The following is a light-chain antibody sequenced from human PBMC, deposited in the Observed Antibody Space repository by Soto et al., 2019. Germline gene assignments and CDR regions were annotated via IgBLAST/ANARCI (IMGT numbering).Light chain of an antibody. CDR1: SSNIGAGYE. J-gene: IGLJ1*01. Sequence: QYVLTQLPSVSGAPGQRVTISCTGTSSNIGAGYEVHWYHQLPGTAPKFLVSGNDNRPSGVPDRLSASKSGTSGSLAITGLQAEDEGHYYCQSYDRGLTAYVFGTGTKLTVL. CDR2: GND. CDR3: QSYDRGLTAYV. V-gene: IGLV1-40*01.